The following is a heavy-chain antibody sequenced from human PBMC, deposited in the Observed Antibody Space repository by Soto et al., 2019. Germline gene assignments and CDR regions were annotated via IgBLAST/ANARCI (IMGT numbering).Heavy chain of an antibody. CDR3: AGRCDSTSCLAHFDY. D-gene: IGHD2-2*01. J-gene: IGHJ4*02. Sequence: QVQLVQSGAEVKKPGASVKVSCKASGYTFTGYYMHWVRQAPGQGLEWMGWINPNSGGTNYAQKFQGRVTITADKSPSTAYMELNSLRSEDTAVYYCAGRCDSTSCLAHFDYWGQGTLVTVSS. CDR2: INPNSGGT. V-gene: IGHV1-2*02. CDR1: GYTFTGYY.